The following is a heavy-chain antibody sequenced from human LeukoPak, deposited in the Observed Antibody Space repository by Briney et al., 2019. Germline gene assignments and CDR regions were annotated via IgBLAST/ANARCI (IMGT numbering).Heavy chain of an antibody. J-gene: IGHJ4*02. CDR2: IRQDGDTK. Sequence: GGSLRLSCATSGFPFNAYWMTWVRQAPGKGLEWVANIRQDGDTKYYVDSVKGRFTISRDNAMNSLYLQMNSLRAEDTAIYYCARSLPYGTTWYGRSDFWGQGTLVTVSS. D-gene: IGHD6-13*01. V-gene: IGHV3-7*03. CDR1: GFPFNAYW. CDR3: ARSLPYGTTWYGRSDF.